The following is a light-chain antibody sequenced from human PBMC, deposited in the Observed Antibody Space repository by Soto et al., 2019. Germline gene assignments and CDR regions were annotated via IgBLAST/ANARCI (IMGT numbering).Light chain of an antibody. Sequence: QSGLAQRASVFGSPVQPITISCSGNSSDVGGYNYVSWYQQHPGKAPKLLIYEVSNRPSGVSNRFSGSKSGNTASLTISGLQAEDEADYYCSSYTSSSPYVFGTGTKVTVL. J-gene: IGLJ1*01. CDR1: SSDVGGYNY. CDR2: EVS. V-gene: IGLV2-14*01. CDR3: SSYTSSSPYV.